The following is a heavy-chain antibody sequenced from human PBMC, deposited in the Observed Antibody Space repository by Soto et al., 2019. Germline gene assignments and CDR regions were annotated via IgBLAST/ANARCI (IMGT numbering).Heavy chain of an antibody. J-gene: IGHJ4*02. D-gene: IGHD6-13*01. CDR1: GFTFSSYA. Sequence: GGSLRLSCAASGFTFSSYAMSWVRQAPGKGLEWVSAISGSGGSTYYADSVKGRFTISRDNSKNTLYLQMNSLRAEDTAVYYCAKTSSSWVFQYYFDYWGQGTLVTVSS. CDR3: AKTSSSWVFQYYFDY. CDR2: ISGSGGST. V-gene: IGHV3-23*01.